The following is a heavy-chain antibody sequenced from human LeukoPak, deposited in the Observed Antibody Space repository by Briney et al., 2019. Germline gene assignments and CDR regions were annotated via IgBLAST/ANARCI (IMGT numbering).Heavy chain of an antibody. D-gene: IGHD2-15*01. CDR2: TYYSGST. V-gene: IGHV4-59*11. CDR3: ARSVVVAFDY. CDR1: GGSISSHY. Sequence: SETLSLTCTVSGGSISSHYWSWIRQPPGKGLEWIGYTYYSGSTNYNPSLKSRVTISVDTSKNQFSLKLSSVTAADTAVYYCARSVVVAFDYWGQGTLVTVSS. J-gene: IGHJ4*02.